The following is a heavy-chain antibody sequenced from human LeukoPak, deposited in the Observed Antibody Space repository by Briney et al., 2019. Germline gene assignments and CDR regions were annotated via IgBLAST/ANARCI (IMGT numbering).Heavy chain of an antibody. V-gene: IGHV3-30*02. Sequence: PGGSLRLSCAASRFTFSSYGMHWVRQAPGKGLEWVAFILYDGSNKYYADSVKGRFTISTDNSKNTLYLQMNSLRAEDTAVYYCAKGQHSSGWYQTIDCWSQGTLVTVSS. CDR1: RFTFSSYG. CDR3: AKGQHSSGWYQTIDC. J-gene: IGHJ4*02. CDR2: ILYDGSNK. D-gene: IGHD6-19*01.